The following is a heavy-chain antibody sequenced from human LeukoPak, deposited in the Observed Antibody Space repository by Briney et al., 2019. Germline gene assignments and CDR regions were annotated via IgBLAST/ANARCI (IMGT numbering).Heavy chain of an antibody. V-gene: IGHV1-69*06. D-gene: IGHD6-19*01. CDR3: ARDPHLAYSSGWYWFDP. Sequence: ASVKVSCKASGYTFTSYDISWVRQAPGQGLEWMGGIIPIFGTANYAQKFQGRVTITADKSTSTAYMELSSLRSEDTAVYYCARDPHLAYSSGWYWFDPWGQGTLVTVSS. CDR2: IIPIFGTA. J-gene: IGHJ5*02. CDR1: GYTFTSYD.